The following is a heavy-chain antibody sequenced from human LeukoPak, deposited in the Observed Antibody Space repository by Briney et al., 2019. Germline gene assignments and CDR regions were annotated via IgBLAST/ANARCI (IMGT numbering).Heavy chain of an antibody. CDR1: GGSIRGYY. CDR2: IYYSGST. V-gene: IGHV4-59*01. Sequence: MTSETLSLTCNVSGGSIRGYYWSWIRQPPGKGLEWIGYIYYSGSTNYNPSLKSRVTISVDTSKNQFSLKLSSVTAADTAVYYCARDNVEMATTGAFDYWGQGTLVTVSS. CDR3: ARDNVEMATTGAFDY. D-gene: IGHD5-24*01. J-gene: IGHJ4*02.